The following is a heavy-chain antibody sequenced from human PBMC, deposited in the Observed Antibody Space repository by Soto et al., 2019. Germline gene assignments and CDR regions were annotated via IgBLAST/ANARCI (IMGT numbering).Heavy chain of an antibody. CDR1: GFPSSGNS. V-gene: IGHV3-30-3*01. D-gene: IGHD5-18*01. Sequence: ESGGGVAQPGRSRGPSGPASGFPSSGNSRYGVGQAPAEGLEWVSVISNDGFKTYYADSVKGRFTVSRDNSKNMLYLQMNSLRPEDTGVYYCARETDWIPDYWGQGTLVTVSS. CDR3: ARETDWIPDY. J-gene: IGHJ4*02. CDR2: ISNDGFKT.